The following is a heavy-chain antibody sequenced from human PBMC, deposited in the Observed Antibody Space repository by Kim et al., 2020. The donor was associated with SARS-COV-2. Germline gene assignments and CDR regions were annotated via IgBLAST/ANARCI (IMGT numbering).Heavy chain of an antibody. CDR1: GYTFTSYY. J-gene: IGHJ6*02. CDR3: ARSPVGGSGSYYRGKIYGMDV. V-gene: IGHV1-46*01. D-gene: IGHD3-10*01. CDR2: INPSGGST. Sequence: ASVKVSCKASGYTFTSYYMHWVRQAPGQGLEWMGIINPSGGSTSYAQKFQGRVTMTRDTSTSTVYMELSSLRSEDTAVYYCARSPVGGSGSYYRGKIYGMDVWGQGTTVTVSS.